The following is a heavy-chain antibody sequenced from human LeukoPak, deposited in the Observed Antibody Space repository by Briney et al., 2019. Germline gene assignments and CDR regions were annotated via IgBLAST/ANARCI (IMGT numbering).Heavy chain of an antibody. D-gene: IGHD3-22*01. J-gene: IGHJ4*02. V-gene: IGHV4-38-2*02. Sequence: SETLSLTCTVSGGSISSYYWGWIRQPPGKGLEWIGSIYHSGSTYYNPSLKSRVTISVDTSKNQFSLKLSSVTAADTAVYYCARMYYYDSSGYYGGIYYFDYWGQGTLVTVSS. CDR3: ARMYYYDSSGYYGGIYYFDY. CDR2: IYHSGST. CDR1: GGSISSYY.